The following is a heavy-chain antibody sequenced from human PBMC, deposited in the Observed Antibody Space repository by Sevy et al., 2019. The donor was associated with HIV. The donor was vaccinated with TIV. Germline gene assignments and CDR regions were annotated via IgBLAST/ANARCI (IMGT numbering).Heavy chain of an antibody. D-gene: IGHD3-22*01. J-gene: IGHJ4*02. CDR2: INPNSGGT. Sequence: ASVKVSFKASGYTFTAYYVHWVRQAPGQGLEWMGRINPNSGGTNYAQKFQGRVTMTRDTSISTAYMELSGLRYDDTAVYHCARAYYYDSSAYYFDHWGQGTLVTVSS. CDR1: GYTFTAYY. V-gene: IGHV1-2*06. CDR3: ARAYYYDSSAYYFDH.